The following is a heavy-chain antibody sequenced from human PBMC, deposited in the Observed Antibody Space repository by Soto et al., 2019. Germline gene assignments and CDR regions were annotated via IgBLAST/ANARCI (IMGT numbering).Heavy chain of an antibody. J-gene: IGHJ6*03. V-gene: IGHV4-59*01. CDR3: AIRRAGYYYMDV. Sequence: SETLSLTCTVSHGSISNYYWSWIRQPPGKGLEWIGNIYYSGSTNYNPSLKSRVTISLDLSKNQFSLKLTSVTAADTAVHFCAIRRAGYYYMDVWGKGTTVTVSS. CDR2: IYYSGST. D-gene: IGHD3-10*01. CDR1: HGSISNYY.